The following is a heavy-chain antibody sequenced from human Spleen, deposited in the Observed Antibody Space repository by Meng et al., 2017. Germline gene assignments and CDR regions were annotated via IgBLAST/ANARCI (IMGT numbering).Heavy chain of an antibody. D-gene: IGHD6-13*01. CDR2: TYYRSKWYS. V-gene: IGHV6-1*01. Sequence: QVLLPQAGPGLVKPSQPLSLTCAISGDSVSNNRGAWNWIRQSPSRGLEWLGRTYYRSKWYSDSAVSVKSRITINADTSKNQFSLHLNSVTPEDTAVYYCARTMSAVGENWFDPWGQGSLVTVSS. J-gene: IGHJ5*02. CDR1: GDSVSNNRGA. CDR3: ARTMSAVGENWFDP.